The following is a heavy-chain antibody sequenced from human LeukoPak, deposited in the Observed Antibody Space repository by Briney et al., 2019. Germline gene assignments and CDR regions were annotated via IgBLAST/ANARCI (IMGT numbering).Heavy chain of an antibody. CDR3: ARGEDGTGDYRPTYFDS. Sequence: SETLSLTCAVYGGSFSDYFWNWIRQPPGKGLEWIGEINHGGGTRYNPSLKSRATISVDTSKKQFSLNLTSGTAADTAVYYCARGEDGTGDYRPTYFDSWGQGTLVTVSS. CDR1: GGSFSDYF. J-gene: IGHJ4*02. V-gene: IGHV4-34*01. D-gene: IGHD4-17*01. CDR2: INHGGGT.